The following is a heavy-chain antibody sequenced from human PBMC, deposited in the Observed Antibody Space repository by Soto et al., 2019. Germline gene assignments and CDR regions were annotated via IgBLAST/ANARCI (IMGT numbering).Heavy chain of an antibody. D-gene: IGHD3-22*01. CDR2: ISAYNGNT. V-gene: IGHV1-18*01. CDR3: ARDGYYYDSSGYPQDAFDI. CDR1: GYTFTSYG. Sequence: ASVKVSCKASGYTFTSYGISWVRQAPGQGLEWMGWISAYNGNTNYAQKLQGRVTMTTDTSTSTAYMELRSLRSNDTAVYYCARDGYYYDSSGYPQDAFDIWGQGTMVTVSS. J-gene: IGHJ3*02.